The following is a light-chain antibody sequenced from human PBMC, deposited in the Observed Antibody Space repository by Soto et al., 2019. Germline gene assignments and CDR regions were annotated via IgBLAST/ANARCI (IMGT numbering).Light chain of an antibody. CDR3: QQYNSYRT. CDR1: QSISSW. V-gene: IGKV1-5*03. Sequence: DIQMTQSPSTLSASVGYRVTITCRASQSISSWLAWYQQKPGKAPKLLIYKASSLESGVPSRFSGSGSGTEFTLTISSLQPDDFATYYCQQYNSYRTFGQGTKGDIK. J-gene: IGKJ1*01. CDR2: KAS.